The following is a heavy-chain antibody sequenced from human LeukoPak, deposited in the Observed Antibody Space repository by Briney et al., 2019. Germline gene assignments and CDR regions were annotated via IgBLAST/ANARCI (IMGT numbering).Heavy chain of an antibody. CDR1: GYTFTGYY. CDR2: INPNSGGT. D-gene: IGHD6-13*01. Sequence: GASVKVSCKASGYTFTGYYMHWVRQAPGQGLEWMGWINPNSGGTNYAQKFQGRVTMTRDTSISIAYMELSRLRSDDTAVYYCARDIIAAAGSNWFDPWGQGTLVTVSS. CDR3: ARDIIAAAGSNWFDP. J-gene: IGHJ5*02. V-gene: IGHV1-2*02.